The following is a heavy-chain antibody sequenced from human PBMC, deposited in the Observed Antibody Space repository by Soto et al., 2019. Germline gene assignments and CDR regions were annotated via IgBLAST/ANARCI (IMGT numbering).Heavy chain of an antibody. CDR2: IYYSVST. J-gene: IGHJ5*02. V-gene: IGHV4-30-4*01. Sequence: SETLSLTCTVSGGSISSGDYYWSWIRQPPGKGMEWIGYIYYSVSTYYNPSLKSRVTISVDTSKNQFSLKLSSVTAADTAVYYCASTIAAGGSEHWGKGNMVSVSS. CDR1: GGSISSGDYY. D-gene: IGHD6-13*01. CDR3: ASTIAAGGSEH.